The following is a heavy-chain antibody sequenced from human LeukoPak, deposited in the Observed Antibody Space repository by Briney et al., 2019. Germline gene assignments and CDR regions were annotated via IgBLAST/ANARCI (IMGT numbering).Heavy chain of an antibody. CDR3: ARASDLWFGELLSSY. CDR1: GFPFSSYS. D-gene: IGHD3-10*01. CDR2: ISSSSSYI. Sequence: GGSLSLSCAASGFPFSSYSMNWVRQAPGKGLEWVSSISSSSSYIYYADSVKGRFTISRDNAKNSLYLQMNSLRAEDTAVYYCARASDLWFGELLSSYWGQGTLVTVSS. J-gene: IGHJ4*02. V-gene: IGHV3-21*01.